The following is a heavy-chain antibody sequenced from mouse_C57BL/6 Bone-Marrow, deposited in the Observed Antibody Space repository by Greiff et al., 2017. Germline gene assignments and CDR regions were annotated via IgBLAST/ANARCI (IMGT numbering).Heavy chain of an antibody. Sequence: QVQLKQSGAELVRPGTSVKMSCKASGYTFTNYWIGWAKQRPGHGLAWIGDIYPGGGYTNYNEKFKGKATLTADKSSRTAYMQFSSLTSEDSAIYYCARSGNSNYVYYFDYWGQGTTLTVSS. D-gene: IGHD2-5*01. CDR2: IYPGGGYT. J-gene: IGHJ2*01. CDR1: GYTFTNYW. V-gene: IGHV1-63*01. CDR3: ARSGNSNYVYYFDY.